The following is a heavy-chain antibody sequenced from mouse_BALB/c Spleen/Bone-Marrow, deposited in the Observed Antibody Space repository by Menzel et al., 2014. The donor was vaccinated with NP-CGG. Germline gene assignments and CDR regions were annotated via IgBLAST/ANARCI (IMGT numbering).Heavy chain of an antibody. CDR1: GFTFTDYY. CDR3: AREIINDYHWYFDV. J-gene: IGHJ1*01. V-gene: IGHV7-3*02. D-gene: IGHD2-4*01. Sequence: EVMLVESGGGLVQPGGSLRLSCVTSGFTFTDYYMSWVRQPPGKALEWLGFIRNKANGYTTEYSASVKGRFTISRGNSQSILYLQMNTLRAEDSATYYCAREIINDYHWYFDVWGAGTTVTVSS. CDR2: IRNKANGYTT.